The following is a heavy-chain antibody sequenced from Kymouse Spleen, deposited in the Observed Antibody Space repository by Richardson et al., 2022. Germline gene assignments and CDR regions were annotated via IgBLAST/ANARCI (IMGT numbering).Heavy chain of an antibody. J-gene: IGHJ6*02. CDR1: GFTFDDYG. Sequence: EVQLVESGGGVVRPGGSLRLSCAASGFTFDDYGMSWVRQAPGKGLEWVSGINWNGGSTGYADSVKGRFTISRDNAKNSLYLQMNSLRAEDTALYYCARDHRTTGTPHYYYYYGMDVWGQGTTVTVSS. CDR3: ARDHRTTGTPHYYYYYGMDV. V-gene: IGHV3-20*d01. CDR2: INWNGGST. D-gene: IGHD1-1*01.